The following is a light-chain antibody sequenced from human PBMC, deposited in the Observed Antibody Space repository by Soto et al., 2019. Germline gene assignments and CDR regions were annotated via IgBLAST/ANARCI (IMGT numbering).Light chain of an antibody. CDR3: QKRSNWPST. J-gene: IGKJ4*01. CDR1: QSVSGY. Sequence: EIVLTQSPATLSLSPGNRATLSCRASQSVSGYLAWYQQKPGEAPRLLIYDASNRATGIPARFSGSGSGTDFTLTITSLDHEDFAVYYCQKRSNWPSTFGGGTKVEI. V-gene: IGKV3-11*01. CDR2: DAS.